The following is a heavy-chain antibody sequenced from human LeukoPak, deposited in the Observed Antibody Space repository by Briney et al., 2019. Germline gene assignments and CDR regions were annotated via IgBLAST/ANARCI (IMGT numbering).Heavy chain of an antibody. V-gene: IGHV4-34*01. D-gene: IGHD3-16*02. J-gene: IGHJ4*02. CDR1: GGSFSGYY. CDR2: INHSGST. CDR3: ATRGSDYVWGSYRTHYFDY. Sequence: PSETLSLTCAVYGGSFSGYYWSWIRQPPGKGLEWIGEINHSGSTNYNPSLKSRVTISVDTSKNQFSLKLSSVTAADTAVYYCATRGSDYVWGSYRTHYFDYWGQGTLVTVSS.